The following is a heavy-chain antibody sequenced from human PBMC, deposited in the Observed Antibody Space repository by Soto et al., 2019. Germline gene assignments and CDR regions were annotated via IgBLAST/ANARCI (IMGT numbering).Heavy chain of an antibody. D-gene: IGHD6-19*01. CDR1: GGPISSYY. CDR2: IYYSGST. V-gene: IGHV4-59*01. Sequence: QVQLQESGPGLVKPSETLSLNCTVSGGPISSYYWSWIPQSPGKGLEWIGYIYYSGSTNDNPSLKIPVPISVDTFKNQFSLELSSVTAADTAVYYCARGSSGWIPRLDYWGQGTLVSVSS. J-gene: IGHJ4*02. CDR3: ARGSSGWIPRLDY.